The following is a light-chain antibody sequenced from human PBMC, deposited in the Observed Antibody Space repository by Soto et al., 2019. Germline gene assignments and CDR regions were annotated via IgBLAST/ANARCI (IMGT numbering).Light chain of an antibody. CDR2: GAS. Sequence: DIQLTQSPPTLSASVGDRVTITCRASQSIRYYLAWYQQMPGKAPKLLIYGASSLQSGVPSRFSGSGSGTEFTLSISSLQPDDFAAYFCHHHNSYSQMFGQGTKVAIK. CDR1: QSIRYY. V-gene: IGKV1-5*01. J-gene: IGKJ1*01. CDR3: HHHNSYSQM.